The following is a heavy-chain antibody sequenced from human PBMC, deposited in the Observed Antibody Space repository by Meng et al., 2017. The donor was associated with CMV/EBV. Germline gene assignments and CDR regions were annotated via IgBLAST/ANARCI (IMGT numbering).Heavy chain of an antibody. CDR2: ISSSSSYI. CDR3: ARAASGGSERLDYYYYGMDV. J-gene: IGHJ6*02. V-gene: IGHV3-21*01. CDR1: GLTSSSYS. D-gene: IGHD5-24*01. Sequence: GGSLCPSCVVSGLTSSSYSMNWVRQAPGKGLEWVSSISSSSSYIYYADSVKGRFTTSRDNAKNSLYLQMNSLRAEDTAVYYCARAASGGSERLDYYYYGMDVWGQGTTVTVSS.